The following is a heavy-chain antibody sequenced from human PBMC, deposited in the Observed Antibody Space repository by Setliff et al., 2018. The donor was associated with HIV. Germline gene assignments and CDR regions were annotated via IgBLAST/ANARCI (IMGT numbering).Heavy chain of an antibody. J-gene: IGHJ4*02. CDR2: IIPILGIA. CDR3: AGGPPIVVVPAALLTFDY. V-gene: IGHV1-69*10. CDR1: GGTFSNYA. D-gene: IGHD2-2*01. Sequence: SVKVSCKASGGTFSNYALSWVRQAPGQGLEWMGGIIPILGIANNAQKFQGRVTITADKSTSTAYMELRSLRSDDTAVYYCAGGPPIVVVPAALLTFDYWGQGTLVTVSS.